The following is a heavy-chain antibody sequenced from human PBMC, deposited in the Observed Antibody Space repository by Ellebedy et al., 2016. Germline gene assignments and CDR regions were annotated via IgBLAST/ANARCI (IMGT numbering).Heavy chain of an antibody. V-gene: IGHV5-51*01. CDR3: ARPPYYYDSSGSFEGGDY. CDR2: IYPGDSDT. CDR1: GYSFTSYW. Sequence: GESLKISXKGSGYSFTSYWIGWVRQMPGKGLEWMGIIYPGDSDTRYSPSFQGQVTISADKSISTAYLQRSSLKASDTAMYYCARPPYYYDSSGSFEGGDYWGQGTLVTVSS. J-gene: IGHJ4*02. D-gene: IGHD3-22*01.